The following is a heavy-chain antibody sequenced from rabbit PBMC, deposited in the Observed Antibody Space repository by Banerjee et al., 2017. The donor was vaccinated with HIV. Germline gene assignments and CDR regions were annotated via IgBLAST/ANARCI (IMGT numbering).Heavy chain of an antibody. CDR3: ARAGSIYYATFNL. V-gene: IGHV1S45*01. D-gene: IGHD8-1*01. J-gene: IGHJ4*01. Sequence: QEQLEESGGDLVKPGASLTLTCTASGFSFSPTYNMYWVRQAPGKGLEWIGTIYAGGSGSTDYASWAKGRFTISKTSSTTVTLQMTSLTAADTATYFCARAGSIYYATFNLWGPGTLVTVS. CDR2: IYAGGSGST. CDR1: GFSFSPTYN.